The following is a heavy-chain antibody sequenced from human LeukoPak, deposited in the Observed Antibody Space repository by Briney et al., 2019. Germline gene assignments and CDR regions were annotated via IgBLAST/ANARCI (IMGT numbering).Heavy chain of an antibody. Sequence: PSETLSLTCTVCGGSISSGGYYWSWIRQHPGKGLEWIGYVYYSGSTYYNPSLKSRVTISVDTSKNQFSLKLSSVTAADTAVYYCAEEDSSGYYDRGWFDPWGQGTLVTVSS. V-gene: IGHV4-31*03. D-gene: IGHD3-22*01. CDR2: VYYSGST. CDR1: GGSISSGGYY. CDR3: AEEDSSGYYDRGWFDP. J-gene: IGHJ5*02.